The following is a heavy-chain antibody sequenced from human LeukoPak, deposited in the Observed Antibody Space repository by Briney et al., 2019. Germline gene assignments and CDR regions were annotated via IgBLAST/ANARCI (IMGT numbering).Heavy chain of an antibody. D-gene: IGHD1-26*01. V-gene: IGHV4-34*01. CDR3: ARVGGGIVGATNDDY. CDR1: GGSFSGYY. Sequence: SETLSLTCAVYGGSFSGYYWSWIRQPPGKGLEWIGEINHSGSTNYNPSLKSRVTISVDTSKNQFSLKLSSVTAADTAVYYCARVGGGIVGATNDDYWGQGTLVTVSS. CDR2: INHSGST. J-gene: IGHJ4*02.